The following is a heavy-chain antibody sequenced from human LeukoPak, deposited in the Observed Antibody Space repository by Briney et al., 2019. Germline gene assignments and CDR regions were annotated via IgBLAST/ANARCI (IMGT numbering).Heavy chain of an antibody. CDR1: GGSISSYY. CDR3: ARGLVGATGGLYFDY. CDR2: IYTSGST. V-gene: IGHV4-4*07. J-gene: IGHJ4*02. Sequence: SETLSLTCTVSGGSISSYYWSWIRQPAGKGLEWIGRIYTSGSTNYNPSLKSRVTMSVDTSQNQFSLKLSSVTAADTAMYYCARGLVGATGGLYFDYWGQGTLVTVSS. D-gene: IGHD1-26*01.